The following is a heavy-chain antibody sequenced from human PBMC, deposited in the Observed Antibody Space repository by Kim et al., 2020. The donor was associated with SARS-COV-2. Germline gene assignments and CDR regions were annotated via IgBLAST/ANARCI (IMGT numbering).Heavy chain of an antibody. CDR3: ARVRGFTSGSFYNF. CDR2: INLRTGGA. J-gene: IGHJ4*02. CDR1: GFTFTDYY. D-gene: IGHD3-10*01. V-gene: IGHV1-2*02. Sequence: ASVKVSCKASGFTFTDYYIHWLRQAPGQGLEWMGWINLRTGGAVYAQNFQGRVTVTSDTSINTAFMELSSLSSDDTAVYYCARVRGFTSGSFYNFWGQGT.